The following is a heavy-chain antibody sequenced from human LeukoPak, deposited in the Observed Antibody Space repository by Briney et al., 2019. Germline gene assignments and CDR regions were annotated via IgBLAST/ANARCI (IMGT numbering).Heavy chain of an antibody. D-gene: IGHD2-2*01. CDR2: ISSGSSYI. V-gene: IGHV3-21*01. CDR3: ARDGGYCSSTNCYTTMDV. CDR1: GFTFSTYN. J-gene: IGHJ6*02. Sequence: GGSLRLSCAGSGFTFSTYNMNWVRQAPGMGLEWVSSISSGSSYIFYADSVKGRFTISRDNAKKSLYLQMNSLRAEDTAVYYCARDGGYCSSTNCYTTMDVWGQGTTVTVSS.